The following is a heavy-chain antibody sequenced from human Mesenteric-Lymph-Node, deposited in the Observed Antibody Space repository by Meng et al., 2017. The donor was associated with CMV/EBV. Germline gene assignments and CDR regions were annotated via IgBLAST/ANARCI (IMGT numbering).Heavy chain of an antibody. V-gene: IGHV3-23*03. CDR2: IYSGGRST. CDR3: AKETRGDV. D-gene: IGHD2-2*01. CDR1: GFISSTYA. Sequence: ESLNISCAASGFISSTYARGWVRQPPGRGMEWVSVIYSGGRSTYYADSVKGRFTISRDNSKNTLYLQMNSLRAEDTAVYYCAKETRGDVWGQGTTVTVSS. J-gene: IGHJ6*02.